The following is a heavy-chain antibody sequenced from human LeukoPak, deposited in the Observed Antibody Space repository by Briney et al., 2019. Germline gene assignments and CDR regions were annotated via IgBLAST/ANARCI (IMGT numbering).Heavy chain of an antibody. Sequence: PGGSLRLSCSASGFTFSSYGMHWVRQAPGKGLEWVAVISYDGSNKYYADSVKGRFTISRDNSKNTLYLQMNSLRAEDTAVYYCAKWGLKGAQTQAGIDYWGQGTLVTVSS. CDR2: ISYDGSNK. CDR3: AKWGLKGAQTQAGIDY. V-gene: IGHV3-30*18. D-gene: IGHD3-16*01. CDR1: GFTFSSYG. J-gene: IGHJ4*02.